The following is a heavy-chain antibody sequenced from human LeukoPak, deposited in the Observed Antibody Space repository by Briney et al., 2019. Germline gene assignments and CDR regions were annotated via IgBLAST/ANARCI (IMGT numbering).Heavy chain of an antibody. CDR1: GFTFSSYA. J-gene: IGHJ4*02. Sequence: GGSLRLSCAASGFTFSSYAMSWVRQAPGKGLEWVSAISGSGGSTYYADSVKGRFTISRDNSKNTLYLQMSSLRAEDTAVYYCAKCRYGDYCSYFDYWGQGTLVTVSS. D-gene: IGHD4-17*01. CDR2: ISGSGGST. CDR3: AKCRYGDYCSYFDY. V-gene: IGHV3-23*01.